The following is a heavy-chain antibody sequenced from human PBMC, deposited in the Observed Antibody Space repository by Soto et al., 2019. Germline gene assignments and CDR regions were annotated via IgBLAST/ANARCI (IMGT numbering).Heavy chain of an antibody. J-gene: IGHJ4*02. V-gene: IGHV3-23*01. CDR2: ISGSGGTT. CDR1: GFTFSSYA. Sequence: EVQLLESGGGLVQPGRSLRLSCAASGFTFSSYAMSWVRQAPGKGLEWVSAISGSGGTTYYADSVKGRFTISRDHSKNTQFLQMNSLRAEDTAVYYCAKFFVETGGSSGWPWSFHYWGQGPLVTVSS. CDR3: AKFFVETGGSSGWPWSFHY. D-gene: IGHD6-25*01.